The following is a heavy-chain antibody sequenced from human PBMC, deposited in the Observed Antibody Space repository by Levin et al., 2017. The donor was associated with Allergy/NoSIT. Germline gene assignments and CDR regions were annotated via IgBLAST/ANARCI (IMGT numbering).Heavy chain of an antibody. CDR1: GFTFSSYA. D-gene: IGHD5-12*01. CDR3: ARVEGRGYSGYDYSYYYGMDV. CDR2: ISYDGSNK. V-gene: IGHV3-30-3*01. Sequence: GGSLRLSCAASGFTFSSYAMHWVRQAPGKGLEWVAVISYDGSNKYYADSVKGRFTISRDNSKNTLYLQMNSLRAEDTAVYYCARVEGRGYSGYDYSYYYGMDVWGQGTTVTVSS. J-gene: IGHJ6*02.